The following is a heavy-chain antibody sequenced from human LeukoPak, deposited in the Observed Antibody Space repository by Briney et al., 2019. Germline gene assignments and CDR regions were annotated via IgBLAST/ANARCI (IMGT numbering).Heavy chain of an antibody. Sequence: SETLSLTCAVYGGSFSGYYWSWIRQPPGKGLEWIGEINHSGSTNYNPSLKSRVTISVDTSKNQFSLKLSSVTAADTAVYYCARGSGSYSKAYYFDYWGQGTLVTVSS. CDR1: GGSFSGYY. CDR3: ARGSGSYSKAYYFDY. D-gene: IGHD3-10*01. V-gene: IGHV4-34*01. J-gene: IGHJ4*02. CDR2: INHSGST.